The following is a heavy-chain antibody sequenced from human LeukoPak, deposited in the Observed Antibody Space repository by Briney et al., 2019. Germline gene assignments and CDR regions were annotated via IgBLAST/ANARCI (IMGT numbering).Heavy chain of an antibody. D-gene: IGHD5-24*01. Sequence: PGESLKISCKGSGYSFTSYWIGWVRQMPGKGLEYMGIIHPGDSDTRYSPSFQGQVTISVDRPSSTAYIQWSRLKASDTAMYYCATHPGGLQSGFDNWGQGTLVTVSS. V-gene: IGHV5-51*01. J-gene: IGHJ4*02. CDR2: IHPGDSDT. CDR3: ATHPGGLQSGFDN. CDR1: GYSFTSYW.